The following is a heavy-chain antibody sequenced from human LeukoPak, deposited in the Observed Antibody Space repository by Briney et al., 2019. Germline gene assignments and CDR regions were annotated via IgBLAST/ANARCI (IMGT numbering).Heavy chain of an antibody. CDR2: IKQDGSEK. V-gene: IGHV3-7*01. D-gene: IGHD6-13*01. Sequence: GGSLRLSCAASGFTFSSYWMSWVRQVPGKGLEWVANIKQDGSEKNYVDSVKGRFTISRDNAKNSVYLQMNSLRAEDTAVYYCARAGGSSWADYWGQGTLVTVSS. J-gene: IGHJ4*02. CDR3: ARAGGSSWADY. CDR1: GFTFSSYW.